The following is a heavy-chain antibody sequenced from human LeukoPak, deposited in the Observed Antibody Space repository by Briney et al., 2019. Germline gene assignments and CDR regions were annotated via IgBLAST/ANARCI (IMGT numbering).Heavy chain of an antibody. Sequence: EASVKVSCKASGYTFTSYGISWVRQAPGQGLEWMGWISAYNGNTNYAQKLQGRVTMTTDTSTSTAYMELRSLRSDDTAVHYCARKSNTSSGWFAFDYWGQGTLITVSS. J-gene: IGHJ4*02. V-gene: IGHV1-18*01. CDR2: ISAYNGNT. D-gene: IGHD6-19*01. CDR3: ARKSNTSSGWFAFDY. CDR1: GYTFTSYG.